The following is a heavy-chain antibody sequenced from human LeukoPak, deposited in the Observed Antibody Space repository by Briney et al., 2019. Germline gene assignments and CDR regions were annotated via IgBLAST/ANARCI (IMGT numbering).Heavy chain of an antibody. V-gene: IGHV1-2*02. Sequence: ASVKVSCKASGYTFTGYYMHWVRQAPGQGLAWMGWVNPNSGGTNYAQKFQGRVTMTRDTSISTAYMVLSRLRSDDTAVYYCARGSSRYDILTGLFDYWGQGTLVTVSS. D-gene: IGHD3-9*01. J-gene: IGHJ4*02. CDR1: GYTFTGYY. CDR2: VNPNSGGT. CDR3: ARGSSRYDILTGLFDY.